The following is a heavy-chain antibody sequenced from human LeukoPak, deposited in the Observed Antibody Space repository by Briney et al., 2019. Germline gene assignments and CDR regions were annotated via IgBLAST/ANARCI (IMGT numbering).Heavy chain of an antibody. CDR3: ARVRGDYCFDS. D-gene: IGHD3-16*01. CDR2: IKQAGSEN. V-gene: IGHV3-7*01. CDR1: GFIFSSYW. Sequence: GGSLRLSCAASGFIFSSYWMTWVRQAPGKGLEGVANIKQAGSENSYVDSVKGRFTISRDNAKNSLYLQINSLRAEDTAVYYCARVRGDYCFDSWGQGTLVTVSS. J-gene: IGHJ4*02.